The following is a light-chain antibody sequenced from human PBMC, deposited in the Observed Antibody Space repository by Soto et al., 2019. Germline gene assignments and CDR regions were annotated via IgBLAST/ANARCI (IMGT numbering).Light chain of an antibody. CDR1: QSIRSY. CDR2: AAS. J-gene: IGKJ4*01. V-gene: IGKV1-39*01. CDR3: QHSYDTPLT. Sequence: DIQMTQSPSSLSASVGDRVTITCRASQSIRSYLNWYQQKPGKAPKLLIYAASSLLSGVPSRFRGSGSGTDFTLTISNLQPEDFATYSCQHSYDTPLTFGGGTKVEIK.